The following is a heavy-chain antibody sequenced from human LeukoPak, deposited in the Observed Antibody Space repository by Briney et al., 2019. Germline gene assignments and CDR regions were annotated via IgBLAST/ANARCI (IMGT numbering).Heavy chain of an antibody. Sequence: SETLSLTCTVSGGSISSYYWSWIRQPPGKGLEWIGYIYYTGSTDYNPSLKSRVTISVDTSKNQFSLKLSSVTAADTAVYYCARVGGTRYFDYWGQGTLVTVSS. CDR2: IYYTGST. D-gene: IGHD1-26*01. CDR3: ARVGGTRYFDY. CDR1: GGSISSYY. J-gene: IGHJ4*02. V-gene: IGHV4-59*01.